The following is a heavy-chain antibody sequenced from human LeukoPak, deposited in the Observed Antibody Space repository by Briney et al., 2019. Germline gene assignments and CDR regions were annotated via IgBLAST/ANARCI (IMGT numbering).Heavy chain of an antibody. Sequence: GSLRLSCAASGFSFISYGMHWVRQAPGKGLEWVGVISDDGRNKKYADFVKGRFTISRDNSKDTLYLQMNSLRDEDTAVYYCAKRPSDYGDYVTYFDYWGQGTLVTVSS. CDR2: ISDDGRNK. V-gene: IGHV3-30*18. CDR1: GFSFISYG. CDR3: AKRPSDYGDYVTYFDY. J-gene: IGHJ4*02. D-gene: IGHD4-17*01.